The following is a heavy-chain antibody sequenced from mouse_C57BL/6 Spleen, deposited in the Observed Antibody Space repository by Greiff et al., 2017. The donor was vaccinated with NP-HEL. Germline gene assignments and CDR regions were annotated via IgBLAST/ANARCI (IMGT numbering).Heavy chain of an antibody. J-gene: IGHJ1*03. V-gene: IGHV5-17*01. D-gene: IGHD2-12*01. CDR1: GFTFSDYG. CDR3: ARRETTYGYYGDFDV. Sequence: EVQRVESGGGLVKPGGSLKLSCAASGFTFSDYGMHWVRQAPEQGLAWVAYISSGSSTIYYADTVKGRFTISRDNAKNTLFLQMTSLRSEDTAMYYCARRETTYGYYGDFDVWGTGTTVTVAS. CDR2: ISSGSSTI.